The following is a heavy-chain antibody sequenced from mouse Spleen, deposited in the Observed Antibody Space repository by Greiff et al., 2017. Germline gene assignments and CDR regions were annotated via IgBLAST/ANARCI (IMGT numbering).Heavy chain of an antibody. CDR1: GFTFSDYW. CDR2: IRLKSDNYAT. D-gene: IGHD4-1*01. CDR3: TGGWEGY. V-gene: IGHV6-3*01. Sequence: EVKLEESGGGFVQPGGSIKLSCVASGFTFSDYWMNWVRQSPEKGLEWVAQIRLKSDNYATHYAESVKGRFTISRDDSRSTFYLQMNNLRAEDTGFYYCTGGWEGYWGQGTTLTVSS. J-gene: IGHJ2*01.